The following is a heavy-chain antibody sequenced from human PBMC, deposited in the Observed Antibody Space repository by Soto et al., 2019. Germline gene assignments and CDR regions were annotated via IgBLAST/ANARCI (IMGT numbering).Heavy chain of an antibody. CDR1: GFTFSSYA. CDR3: ARSYDSSGYYPVYFDY. D-gene: IGHD3-22*01. CDR2: ISYDGSNK. Sequence: QVQLVESGGGVVQPGRSLRLSCAASGFTFSSYAMHWVRQAPGKGLEWVAVISYDGSNKYYADSVKGRFTISRDNSKNTLYLQMNSVSAEDTAVYYCARSYDSSGYYPVYFDYWGQGTLVTVSS. J-gene: IGHJ4*02. V-gene: IGHV3-30-3*01.